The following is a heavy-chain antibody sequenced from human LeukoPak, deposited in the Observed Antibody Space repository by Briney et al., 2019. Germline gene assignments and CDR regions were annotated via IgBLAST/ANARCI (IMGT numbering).Heavy chain of an antibody. CDR1: GFSVSSNY. CDR2: TDSGGAT. Sequence: GGYLRLSCAVSGFSVSSNYVSWVRQAPGKGLEWVSITDSGGATYYADSVKGRFTISRDNSKNTLYLQMNSLRAEDTAVYYCAKPIAAAGADAFDIWGQGTMVTVSS. CDR3: AKPIAAAGADAFDI. D-gene: IGHD6-13*01. V-gene: IGHV3-53*01. J-gene: IGHJ3*02.